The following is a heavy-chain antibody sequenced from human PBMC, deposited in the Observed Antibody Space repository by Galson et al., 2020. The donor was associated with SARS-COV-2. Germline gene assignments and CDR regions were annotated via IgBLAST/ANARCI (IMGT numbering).Heavy chain of an antibody. CDR3: AKWETRSYEIWTGYYGIDYYYYYGMDV. V-gene: IGHV3-23*01. Sequence: GDSLKISCAASGFTFSSYAMSWVRQAPGKGLEWVSGISGSGGNTYYADSVQGLFTISRDNSKNTLNLQMNSLRAEDTAVYHCAKWETRSYEIWTGYYGIDYYYYYGMDVWGQGPTVTVSS. CDR1: GFTFSSYA. D-gene: IGHD3-9*01. J-gene: IGHJ6*02. CDR2: ISGSGGNT.